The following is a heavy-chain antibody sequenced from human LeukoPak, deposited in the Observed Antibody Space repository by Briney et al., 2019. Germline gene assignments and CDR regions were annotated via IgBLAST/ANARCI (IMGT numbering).Heavy chain of an antibody. D-gene: IGHD2-2*01. Sequence: QAGGSLRLSCAASGNYWMHWVRQAPGKGLVWVSHINSDGSWTSYADSVKGRFTISKDNAKNTLYLQMNSLRAEDTAVYYCAKSGCSSTSCYGLFSGWFDPWGQGTLVTVSS. CDR1: GNYW. CDR3: AKSGCSSTSCYGLFSGWFDP. CDR2: INSDGSWT. J-gene: IGHJ5*02. V-gene: IGHV3-74*01.